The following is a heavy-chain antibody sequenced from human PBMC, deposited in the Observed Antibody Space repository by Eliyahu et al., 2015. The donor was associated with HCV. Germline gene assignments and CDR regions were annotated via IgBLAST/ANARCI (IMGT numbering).Heavy chain of an antibody. CDR3: ARGLLDY. V-gene: IGHV4-34*01. CDR1: GGXFXGXX. Sequence: QVQLQQWGAGLLKPSETLSLTCAVYGGXFXGXXWXWIRQPPGKGLEWIGEINHSGSTNYNPSLKSRVTISVDTSKNQFSLKLSSVTAADTAVYYCARGLLDYWGQGTLVTVSS. J-gene: IGHJ4*02. CDR2: INHSGST.